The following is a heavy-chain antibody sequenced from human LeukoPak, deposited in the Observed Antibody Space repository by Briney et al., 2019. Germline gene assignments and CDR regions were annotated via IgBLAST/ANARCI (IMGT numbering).Heavy chain of an antibody. V-gene: IGHV3-23*01. CDR3: AKGRVFGSGSFFDFDY. Sequence: PGGSLRLSCAASGFTFNSYTMSWIRQAPGKGLEWVSGMSGSGGTPDYADSVKGRFTISRDNSKNTVYLQMNSLRADDTAVYYCAKGRVFGSGSFFDFDYWSQGTLVTVSS. J-gene: IGHJ4*02. D-gene: IGHD3-10*01. CDR1: GFTFNSYT. CDR2: MSGSGGTP.